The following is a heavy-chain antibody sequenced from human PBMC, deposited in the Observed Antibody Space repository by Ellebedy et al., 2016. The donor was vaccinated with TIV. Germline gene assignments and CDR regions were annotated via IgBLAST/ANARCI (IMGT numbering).Heavy chain of an antibody. J-gene: IGHJ4*02. Sequence: GESLKISCAASGFTVSNNYMSWVRQAPGKVLEWVSVIYSGGGISYADPVKGRFTISRDNSKNTVYLQMNSLRAEDTAVYYCARSPYDSWFHWGQGTLVTVSS. CDR3: ARSPYDSWFH. V-gene: IGHV3-53*01. CDR1: GFTVSNNY. CDR2: IYSGGGI. D-gene: IGHD3-10*01.